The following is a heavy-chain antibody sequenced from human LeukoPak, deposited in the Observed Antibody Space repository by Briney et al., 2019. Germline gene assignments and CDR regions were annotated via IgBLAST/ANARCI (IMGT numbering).Heavy chain of an antibody. Sequence: PSETLSLTCTVSGGSISSGSYYWSWIRQPAGKGLEWIGRIYTSGSTNYNPSLKSRVTISVDTSKNQFSLKLSSVTAADTAVYYCAREGKANTFEYWGQGALVTVSS. D-gene: IGHD2/OR15-2a*01. CDR1: GGSISSGSYY. J-gene: IGHJ4*02. V-gene: IGHV4-61*02. CDR2: IYTSGST. CDR3: AREGKANTFEY.